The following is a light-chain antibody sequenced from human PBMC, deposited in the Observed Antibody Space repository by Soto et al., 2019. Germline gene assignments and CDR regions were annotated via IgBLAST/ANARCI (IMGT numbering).Light chain of an antibody. J-gene: IGLJ2*01. CDR3: RSYTRSSTRV. V-gene: IGLV2-14*03. Sequence: QSALTQPASVSGSPGQSITISCTGTSSDVGAYNYVSWYQHHPHKAPKLMIYDVSNRPSGVSNRFSGSKSGNTASLTISGLQAEDEADYYCRSYTRSSTRVFGGGTKLTVL. CDR2: DVS. CDR1: SSDVGAYNY.